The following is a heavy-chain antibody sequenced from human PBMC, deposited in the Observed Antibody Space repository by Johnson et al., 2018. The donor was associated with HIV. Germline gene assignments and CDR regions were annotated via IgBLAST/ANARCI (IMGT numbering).Heavy chain of an antibody. CDR1: RFTFTSYW. V-gene: IGHV3-30-3*01. Sequence: VQLLESGGGLVQPGGSLRLSCAASRFTFTSYWMSWVRQAPGKGLEWVAVISYDGSNKYYADSVKGRFTISRDNSKNTLYLQMNSLRAEDTAVYYCARVRGLIAFDIWGQGTMVTVSS. J-gene: IGHJ3*02. CDR2: ISYDGSNK. D-gene: IGHD3-22*01. CDR3: ARVRGLIAFDI.